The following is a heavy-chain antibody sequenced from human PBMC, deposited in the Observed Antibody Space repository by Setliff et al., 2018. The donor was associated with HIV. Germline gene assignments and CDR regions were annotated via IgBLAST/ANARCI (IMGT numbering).Heavy chain of an antibody. Sequence: SETLSLTCTVSGGSISSHYWSWIRQPPGKGLEWIGHIYTSGSTNYNPSLESRVATSVDTSKNQFSLKLSSVTAADTAVYYCARIVRWELVATSTFFYYYMDVWGKGTTVTVSS. V-gene: IGHV4-4*08. D-gene: IGHD1-26*01. CDR1: GGSISSHY. J-gene: IGHJ6*03. CDR2: IYTSGST. CDR3: ARIVRWELVATSTFFYYYMDV.